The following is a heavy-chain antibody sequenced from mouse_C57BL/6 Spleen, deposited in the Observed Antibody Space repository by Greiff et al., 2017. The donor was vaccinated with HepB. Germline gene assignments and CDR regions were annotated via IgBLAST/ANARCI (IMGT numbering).Heavy chain of an antibody. J-gene: IGHJ3*01. CDR1: GFTFSSYA. Sequence: EVQVVESGEGLVKPGGSLKLSCAASGFTFSSYAMSWVRQTPEKRLEWVAYISSGGDYIYYADTVKGRFTISRENARNTLYLQMSSLKSEDTAMYYCTREGDYDPWFAYWGQGTLVTVSA. V-gene: IGHV5-9-1*02. CDR3: TREGDYDPWFAY. CDR2: ISSGGDYI. D-gene: IGHD2-3*01.